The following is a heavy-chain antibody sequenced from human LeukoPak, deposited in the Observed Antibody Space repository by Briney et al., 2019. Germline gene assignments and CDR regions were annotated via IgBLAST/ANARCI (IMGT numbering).Heavy chain of an antibody. J-gene: IGHJ4*02. CDR2: ISSSSSTI. CDR1: GFTFSSYS. Sequence: PGGSLRLSCAASGFTFSSYSMNWVRQARGKGLEWVSYISSSSSTIYYADSVKGRFTISRDNAKNSLYLLMNSLRAEDTAVYYCARAADGDPFDYWGQGTLVTVSS. CDR3: ARAADGDPFDY. D-gene: IGHD4-17*01. V-gene: IGHV3-48*04.